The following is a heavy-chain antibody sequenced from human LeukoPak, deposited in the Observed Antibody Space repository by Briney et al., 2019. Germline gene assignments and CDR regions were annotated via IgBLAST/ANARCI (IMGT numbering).Heavy chain of an antibody. D-gene: IGHD3-10*01. V-gene: IGHV4-4*07. Sequence: SETLSLTCTVSGGSISSYYWSWIRQPAGKGMEWIGRIYTSGSANYNPSLKSRVTMSVDTSKNQFSLKLSSVTAADTAVYYCARGLAIPVFGGNYYYGMDVWGQGTTVTVSS. CDR3: ARGLAIPVFGGNYYYGMDV. CDR2: IYTSGSA. CDR1: GGSISSYY. J-gene: IGHJ6*02.